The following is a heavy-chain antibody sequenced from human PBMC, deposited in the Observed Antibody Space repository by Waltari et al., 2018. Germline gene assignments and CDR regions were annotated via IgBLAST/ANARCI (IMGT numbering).Heavy chain of an antibody. J-gene: IGHJ4*02. D-gene: IGHD3-16*01. V-gene: IGHV3-21*01. CDR3: ARDEGGQYQGDFDY. CDR2: ISSRSTYI. CDR1: GFIFNTFA. Sequence: EVQLVESGGGLVKPGGSLRLSCAASGFIFNTFAMNWVRQAPGKGLEWVSSISSRSTYIYYADSVKGRFTISRDNARSSLFLQMNSLRAEETAVYYCARDEGGQYQGDFDYWGQGTLVSVSS.